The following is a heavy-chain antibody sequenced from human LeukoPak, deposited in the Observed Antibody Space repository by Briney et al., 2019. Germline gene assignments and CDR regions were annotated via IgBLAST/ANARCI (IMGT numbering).Heavy chain of an antibody. CDR2: ISAYNGNT. D-gene: IGHD2-15*01. CDR3: ARLGYCSGGSCYPDDY. CDR1: GYTFTSYG. Sequence: ASVKVSCKASGYTFTSYGISWVRQAPGQGLEWMGWISAYNGNTNYAQKLQGRVTMTTDTSTSTAYMELRSLRSDGTAVYYCARLGYCSGGSCYPDDYWGQGTLVTVSS. J-gene: IGHJ4*02. V-gene: IGHV1-18*01.